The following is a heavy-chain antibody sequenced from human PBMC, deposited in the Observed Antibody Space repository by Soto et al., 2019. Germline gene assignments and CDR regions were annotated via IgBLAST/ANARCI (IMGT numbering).Heavy chain of an antibody. Sequence: SETLSLTCTVSGGSISSSSYYWGWIRQPPGKGLEWIGSIYYSGSTYYNPSLKSRVTISVDTSKNQFSLKLSSVTAADTAVYYCARQLYCSGGSCYNRPDWFDPWGQGTLVTVSS. J-gene: IGHJ5*02. CDR1: GGSISSSSYY. D-gene: IGHD2-15*01. CDR2: IYYSGST. V-gene: IGHV4-39*01. CDR3: ARQLYCSGGSCYNRPDWFDP.